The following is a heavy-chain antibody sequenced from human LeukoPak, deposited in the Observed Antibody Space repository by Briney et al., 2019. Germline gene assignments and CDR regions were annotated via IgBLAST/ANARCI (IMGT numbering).Heavy chain of an antibody. Sequence: GGSLRLSCAASGFTFSSYGMHWVRQAPGKGLEWVAVIWYDGSNKYYADSVKGRFTISRDNSKNTLYLQMNSLRAEDTAVYYCAREGYSSSSGFDYWGQGTLVTVSS. CDR3: AREGYSSSSGFDY. V-gene: IGHV3-33*01. D-gene: IGHD6-13*01. CDR2: IWYDGSNK. J-gene: IGHJ4*02. CDR1: GFTFSSYG.